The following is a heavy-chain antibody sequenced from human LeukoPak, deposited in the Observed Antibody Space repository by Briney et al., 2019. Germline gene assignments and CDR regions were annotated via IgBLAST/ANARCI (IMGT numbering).Heavy chain of an antibody. Sequence: PSETLSLTCPVSGGSISSYYWNWIRQPPGKGLEWIGQIYSSGSTNYNPSLKSRFTMSVDTSKNQFSLKLSSVTAADTAVYYCGRTPPIDPYFYMDVWGNRTTVTLSS. CDR3: GRTPPIDPYFYMDV. J-gene: IGHJ6*03. CDR2: IYSSGST. D-gene: IGHD2-15*01. V-gene: IGHV4-4*09. CDR1: GGSISSYY.